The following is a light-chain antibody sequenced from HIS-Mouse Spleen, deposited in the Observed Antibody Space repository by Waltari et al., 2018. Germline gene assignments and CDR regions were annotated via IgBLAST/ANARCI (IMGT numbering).Light chain of an antibody. CDR3: CSYAGSYTYV. CDR2: DVS. Sequence: QSALTQPRSVSGSPGQAVTISCTGTSSDVGGYNYRSWYQQHPGKAPKLLIYDVSKRPSGVPDRFSGSKSGNTASLTISGLQAEDEADYYCCSYAGSYTYVFGTGTKVTVL. V-gene: IGLV2-11*01. J-gene: IGLJ1*01. CDR1: SSDVGGYNY.